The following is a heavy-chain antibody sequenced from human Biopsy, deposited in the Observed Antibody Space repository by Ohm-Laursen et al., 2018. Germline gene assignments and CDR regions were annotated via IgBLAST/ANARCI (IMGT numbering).Heavy chain of an antibody. J-gene: IGHJ4*02. V-gene: IGHV4-39*01. CDR1: GCSISDSTYH. D-gene: IGHD3-3*01. CDR3: ARQVDFWSGYVDY. Sequence: TLSLTCTVSGCSISDSTYHWGWLRQSPGKGLEWIGNIYYSGNTDDSPSLRSRVTISVDTSNNQFSLKLRSVTAADTALYYCARQVDFWSGYVDYWGQGTLVAVSS. CDR2: IYYSGNT.